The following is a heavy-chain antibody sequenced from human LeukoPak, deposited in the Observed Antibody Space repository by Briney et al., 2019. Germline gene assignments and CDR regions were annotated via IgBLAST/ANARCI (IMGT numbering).Heavy chain of an antibody. CDR3: ANLPTGANSGC. D-gene: IGHD7-27*01. CDR2: ISTDGSIT. CDR1: GFPFSSYW. V-gene: IGHV3-74*01. Sequence: PGGSLRLSCAASGFPFSSYWMHWVRQAPGKGPVWVSRISTDGSITHYADSVKGRFTISRDNAKNTLYLQMNTLRAEDTAVYYCANLPTGANSGCWGQGTLVTVSS. J-gene: IGHJ4*02.